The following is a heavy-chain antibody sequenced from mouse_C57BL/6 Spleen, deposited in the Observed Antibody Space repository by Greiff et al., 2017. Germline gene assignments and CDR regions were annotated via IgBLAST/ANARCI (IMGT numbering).Heavy chain of an antibody. CDR2: IYPGDGDT. CDR1: GYAFSSSW. J-gene: IGHJ2*01. Sequence: VKLQESGPELVKPGASVKISCKASGYAFSSSWVNWVKQRPGKGLEWIGRIYPGDGDTNYNGKFKGKATLTADKSSSTAYMQLSSLTSEDSAVYFCARSYGSSFFDYWGQGTTLTVSS. CDR3: ARSYGSSFFDY. V-gene: IGHV1-82*01. D-gene: IGHD1-1*01.